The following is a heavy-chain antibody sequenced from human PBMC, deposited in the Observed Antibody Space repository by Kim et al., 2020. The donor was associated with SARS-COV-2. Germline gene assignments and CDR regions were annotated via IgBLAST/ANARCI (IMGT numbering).Heavy chain of an antibody. D-gene: IGHD6-13*01. J-gene: IGHJ4*02. Sequence: SETLSLTCTVSGGSISSYYWSWIRQPPGKGLEWIGYIYYSGSTNYNPSLKSRVTISVDTSKNQFSLQLSSVTAADTAVYYCARGGRGCSSWHYYFDYWGQGTLVTVSS. CDR3: ARGGRGCSSWHYYFDY. CDR1: GGSISSYY. CDR2: IYYSGST. V-gene: IGHV4-59*01.